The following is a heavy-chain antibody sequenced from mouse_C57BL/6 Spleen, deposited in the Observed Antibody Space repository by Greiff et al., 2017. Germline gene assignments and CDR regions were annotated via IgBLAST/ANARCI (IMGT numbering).Heavy chain of an antibody. J-gene: IGHJ3*01. V-gene: IGHV14-1*01. CDR1: GFNIKDYY. CDR3: TTWGGVPWFAY. CDR2: IDPEDGDT. Sequence: VQLKQSGAELVRPGASVKLSCTASGFNIKDYYMHWVKQRPEQGLEWIGRIDPEDGDTEYAPKFQGKATMTADTSSNTAYLQLSSLTSEDTAVYYCTTWGGVPWFAYWGQGTLVTVSA.